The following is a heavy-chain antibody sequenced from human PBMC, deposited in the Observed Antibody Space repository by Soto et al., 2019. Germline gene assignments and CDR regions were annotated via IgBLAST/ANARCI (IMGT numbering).Heavy chain of an antibody. V-gene: IGHV1-69*13. Sequence: SVKVSGKASGGTFSSYAISWVRQAPGQGREWMGGIIPIFGTANYAQKCQGRVTITADESTSTAYMELSSLRSEDTAVYYCAREARLGYSYGPGHDAFDIWGQGTMVTVSS. CDR1: GGTFSSYA. D-gene: IGHD5-18*01. J-gene: IGHJ3*02. CDR2: IIPIFGTA. CDR3: AREARLGYSYGPGHDAFDI.